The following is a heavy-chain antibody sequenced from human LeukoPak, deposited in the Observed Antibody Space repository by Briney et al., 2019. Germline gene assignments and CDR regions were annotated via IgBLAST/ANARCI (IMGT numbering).Heavy chain of an antibody. V-gene: IGHV3-23*01. Sequence: GGSLRLSCAASGFTFSSYAMSWVRQAPGKGLEWVSAISGSGGSTYYADSVKGRFTISGDNSKNTLYLQMNSLRAEDTAVYYCARDLNGGLIIEWGKGTTVTVSS. CDR3: ARDLNGGLIIE. J-gene: IGHJ6*04. CDR2: ISGSGGST. D-gene: IGHD3-10*01. CDR1: GFTFSSYA.